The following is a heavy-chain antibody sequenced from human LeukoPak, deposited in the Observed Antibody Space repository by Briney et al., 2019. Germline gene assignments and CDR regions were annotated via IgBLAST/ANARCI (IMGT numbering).Heavy chain of an antibody. D-gene: IGHD4-17*01. Sequence: GGCLGLSPAASVFSFSSYAMHCVPDAPGKGLEDRSAITTNGGDTYSTNSLKGRFTISRDKSKNTLYLQMSTLRAGDIALYYCVRGPITTVTIIDYCGQGTRLTVPS. CDR2: ITTNGGDT. V-gene: IGHV3-64*01. J-gene: IGHJ4*01. CDR3: VRGPITTVTIIDY. CDR1: VFSFSSYA.